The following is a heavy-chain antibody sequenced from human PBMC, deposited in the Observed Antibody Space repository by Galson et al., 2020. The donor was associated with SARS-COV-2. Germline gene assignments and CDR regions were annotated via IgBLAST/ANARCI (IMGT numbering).Heavy chain of an antibody. CDR1: GFTLTSRGEA. V-gene: IGHV2-5*01. D-gene: IGHD3-3*01. CDR2: IYWNDEK. J-gene: IGHJ5*02. CDR3: AHTQRPRITLFGVGLYNWFDP. Sequence: SGPTLVKPTQTLTLTCTFSGFTLTSRGEAVGWLRQSPGKALEWLAIIYWNDEKRYSPSLTSRLTITKDTSKNQVVLTVANVDPGDTGTYYCAHTQRPRITLFGVGLYNWFDPWGQGTLVVVAS.